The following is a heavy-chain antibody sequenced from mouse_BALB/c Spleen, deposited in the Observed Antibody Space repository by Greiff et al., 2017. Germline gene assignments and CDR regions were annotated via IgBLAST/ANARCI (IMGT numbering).Heavy chain of an antibody. CDR2: IYPGDGDT. J-gene: IGHJ2*01. Sequence: QVQLQQSGAELVRPGSSVKISCKASGYAFSSYWMNWVKQRPGQGLEWIGQIYPGDGDTNYNGKFKGKATLTADKSSSTAYMQLSSLTSEDSAVYFCARSRLVYYFDYWGQGTTLTVSS. CDR1: GYAFSSYW. CDR3: ARSRLVYYFDY. V-gene: IGHV1-80*01.